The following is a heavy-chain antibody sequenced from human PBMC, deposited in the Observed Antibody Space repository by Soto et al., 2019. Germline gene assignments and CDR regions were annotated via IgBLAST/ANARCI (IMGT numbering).Heavy chain of an antibody. Sequence: GESLKISCKGSGYSFTSYWIGWVRQMPGKGPEWMGIIYPGDSDTRYSPSFQGQVTISADKSISTAYLQWSSLKASGTAMYYCARHVHMVRGVFGWFDPWGQGTLVTVSS. V-gene: IGHV5-51*01. CDR2: IYPGDSDT. J-gene: IGHJ5*02. D-gene: IGHD3-10*01. CDR1: GYSFTSYW. CDR3: ARHVHMVRGVFGWFDP.